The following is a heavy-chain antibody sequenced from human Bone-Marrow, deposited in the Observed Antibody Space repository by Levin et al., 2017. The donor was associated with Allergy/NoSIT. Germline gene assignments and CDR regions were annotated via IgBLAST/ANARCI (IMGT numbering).Heavy chain of an antibody. V-gene: IGHV3-23*01. CDR2: ISGSGGST. D-gene: IGHD3-16*02. CDR3: AKDPILRLHLGELSEDYFDY. CDR1: GFTFSSYA. J-gene: IGHJ4*02. Sequence: GGSLRLSCAASGFTFSSYAMSWVRQAPGKGLEWVSAISGSGGSTYYADSVKGRFTISRDNSKNTLYLQMNSLRAEDTAVYYCAKDPILRLHLGELSEDYFDYWGQGTLVTVSS.